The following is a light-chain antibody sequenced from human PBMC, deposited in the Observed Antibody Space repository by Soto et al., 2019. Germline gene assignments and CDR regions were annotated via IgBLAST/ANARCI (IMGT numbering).Light chain of an antibody. V-gene: IGKV1-5*01. J-gene: IGKJ2*01. CDR3: QQYFSYSPST. CDR2: GAS. Sequence: DIQMTQSPSTLSTSVGDRVTITCRASQNIRGLLAWYQQRPGKAPKLLIYGASSLEGGVPSRFSGSGSGTDFTLTINSLQPDDSGTYYCQQYFSYSPSTFGQGTQLQIK. CDR1: QNIRGL.